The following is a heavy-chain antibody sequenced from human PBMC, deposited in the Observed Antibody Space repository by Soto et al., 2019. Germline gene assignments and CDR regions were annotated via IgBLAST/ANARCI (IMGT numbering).Heavy chain of an antibody. CDR1: GGSISSSSYY. V-gene: IGHV4-31*03. D-gene: IGHD3-10*01. CDR3: ARIRSGSYYIYYYYMDV. CDR2: IYYSGST. J-gene: IGHJ6*03. Sequence: PSETLSLTCTVSGGSISSSSYYWGWIRQHPGKGLEWIGYIYYSGSTYYNPSLKSRVTISVGTSKNQFSLKLSSVTAADTAVYYCARIRSGSYYIYYYYMDVWGKGTTVTVSS.